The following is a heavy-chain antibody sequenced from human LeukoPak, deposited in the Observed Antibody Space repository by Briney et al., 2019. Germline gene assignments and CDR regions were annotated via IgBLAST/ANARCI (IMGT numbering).Heavy chain of an antibody. CDR1: GGSFSGYY. D-gene: IGHD3-10*01. J-gene: IGHJ4*02. V-gene: IGHV4-34*01. Sequence: SETLSLTCAVYGGSFSGYYWSWIRQPPGKGLEWIGEINHSGSTNYNPSLKSRVTISVDTSKIQFSLKLSSVTAADTAVYYCARGFRLLWFGELLSAHFDYWGQGTLVTVSS. CDR3: ARGFRLLWFGELLSAHFDY. CDR2: INHSGST.